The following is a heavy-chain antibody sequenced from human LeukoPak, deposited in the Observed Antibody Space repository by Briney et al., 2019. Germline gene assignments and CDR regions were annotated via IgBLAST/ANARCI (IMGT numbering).Heavy chain of an antibody. CDR3: ARDDNYGIFVNVDY. J-gene: IGHJ4*02. CDR2: ISTSTGDT. V-gene: IGHV1-18*01. Sequence: GASVNVSCKTSGYSFILYGISWVRQAPGQEPEWMGWISTSTGDTKYTQKFRGRVTLTTDTSTSTAYMELSSLRSDDTAVYYCARDDNYGIFVNVDYWGQGTLVTVSS. D-gene: IGHD4-11*01. CDR1: GYSFILYG.